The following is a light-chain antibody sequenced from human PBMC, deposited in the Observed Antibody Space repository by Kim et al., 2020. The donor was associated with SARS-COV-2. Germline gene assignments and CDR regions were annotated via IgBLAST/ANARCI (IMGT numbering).Light chain of an antibody. V-gene: IGKV3-15*01. J-gene: IGKJ2*01. CDR3: QQYNNWPYT. CDR2: GAS. Sequence: VTPGKSAPLPCKASQSDSSNLAWYKQKPGQAPRLLIYGASPRATGIPARFSGSGSGTEFTLTISGLRSEDFAVYYCQQYNNWPYTFGQETKLEI. CDR1: QSDSSN.